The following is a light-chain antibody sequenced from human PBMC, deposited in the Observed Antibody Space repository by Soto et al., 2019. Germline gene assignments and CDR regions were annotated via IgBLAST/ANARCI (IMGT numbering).Light chain of an antibody. J-gene: IGKJ5*01. CDR2: DAS. CDR3: QQFTLYPLT. Sequence: AIQLTQSPSSLSAFVGDRVTITCRASQGISSALAWYQQKPGKPPNLLIFDASTLESGVPSRFSGSGSGTDFTLTITRLQPDDFATYYCQQFTLYPLTFGQGTRLEI. CDR1: QGISSA. V-gene: IGKV1-13*02.